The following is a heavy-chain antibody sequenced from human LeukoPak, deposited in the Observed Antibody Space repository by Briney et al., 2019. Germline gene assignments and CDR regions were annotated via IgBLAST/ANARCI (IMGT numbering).Heavy chain of an antibody. Sequence: GGSLRLSCAASGFTFSDFAMHWVRQASGKGLEWVGRIRSKANSYATAYGASVKGRFTISRDDSKNTAYLQMNSLKTEDTAVYYCTREGGGYGDYAVDFDYWGQGTLVTVSS. CDR3: TREGGGYGDYAVDFDY. V-gene: IGHV3-73*01. CDR1: GFTFSDFA. J-gene: IGHJ4*02. CDR2: IRSKANSYAT. D-gene: IGHD4-17*01.